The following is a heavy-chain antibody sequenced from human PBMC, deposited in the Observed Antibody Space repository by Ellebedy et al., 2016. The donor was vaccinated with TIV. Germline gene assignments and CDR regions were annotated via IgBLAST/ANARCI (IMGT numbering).Heavy chain of an antibody. CDR1: GFTFSSYG. J-gene: IGHJ6*02. CDR3: AKGRYSDTRGYYYYGMDV. V-gene: IGHV3-30*18. D-gene: IGHD1-26*01. Sequence: GGSLRLSXAASGFTFSSYGMHWVRQAPGKGLEWVAVISYDGSNKYYADSVKGRFTISRDNSKNTLYLQMNSLRAEDTAVYYCAKGRYSDTRGYYYYGMDVWGQGTTVTVSS. CDR2: ISYDGSNK.